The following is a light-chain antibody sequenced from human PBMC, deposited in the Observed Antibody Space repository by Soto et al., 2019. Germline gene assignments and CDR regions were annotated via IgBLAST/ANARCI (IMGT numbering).Light chain of an antibody. J-gene: IGKJ4*01. Sequence: EIVLTQSPGTLSLSSGERATLSCRASQSVRSNYLAWYQQKPGQAPRLLIYGASSRATGIPDRFGGSGSGTDFTLTISTLEPEDFAVYYCQQYATSPLTFDGGTKVDIK. V-gene: IGKV3-20*01. CDR3: QQYATSPLT. CDR2: GAS. CDR1: QSVRSNY.